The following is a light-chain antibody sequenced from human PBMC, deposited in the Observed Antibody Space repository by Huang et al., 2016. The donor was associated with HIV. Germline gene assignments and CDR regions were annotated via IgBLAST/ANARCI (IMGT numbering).Light chain of an antibody. Sequence: IRMTPSPSSLSASTGDRVTITCRASQNVGTSLAWYQQRPGRAPVLLIYDASTLQRGVPSRFSGSGSRTVFTLTIGCLQVEDAATYYCQHSDGLSPLTFGGGT. CDR3: QHSDGLSPLT. V-gene: IGKV1-8*01. CDR1: QNVGTS. CDR2: DAS. J-gene: IGKJ4*01.